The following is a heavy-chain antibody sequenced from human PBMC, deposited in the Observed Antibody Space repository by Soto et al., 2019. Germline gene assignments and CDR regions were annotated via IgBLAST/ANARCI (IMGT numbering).Heavy chain of an antibody. V-gene: IGHV3-23*01. CDR3: AKVPTGEMGTVFQAFDI. CDR2: ISGSGGST. J-gene: IGHJ3*02. D-gene: IGHD1-26*01. Sequence: EVQLLESGGGLVQPGGSLRLSCAASGFTFSSFAMNWVRQAPGKGLEWVSTISGSGGSTYYADSVKGRFAVSRDNSKSTLYLQMNSLRDEDTAVYYCAKVPTGEMGTVFQAFDIWGQGTMVTVSS. CDR1: GFTFSSFA.